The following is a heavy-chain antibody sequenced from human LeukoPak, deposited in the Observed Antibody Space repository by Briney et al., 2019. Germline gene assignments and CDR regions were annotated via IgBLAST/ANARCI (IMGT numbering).Heavy chain of an antibody. CDR3: ASSYSGYDLFDY. CDR1: GFTVSSNY. CDR2: IYSGGST. Sequence: PGGSLRLSCAASGFTVSSNYMSWVRQAPGKGLEWVSVIYSGGSTYYADSVKGRFTISRDNSKNTLYLQMNSLRAEDTAVYYCASSYSGYDLFDYWGQGTLVTVSS. J-gene: IGHJ4*02. D-gene: IGHD5-12*01. V-gene: IGHV3-53*01.